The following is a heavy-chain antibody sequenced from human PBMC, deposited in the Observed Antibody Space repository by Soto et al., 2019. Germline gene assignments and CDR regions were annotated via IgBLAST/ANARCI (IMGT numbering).Heavy chain of an antibody. CDR1: GYTFTTYF. V-gene: IGHV1-46*01. Sequence: ASVKVSCKASGYTFTTYFMHWVRQAPGQGLEWMGIINPSGGSTSYAQKFQGRVTMTRDTSTSTVYMELSSLRSDDTAVYYCARDLRSPRPQWLVSDAFDIWGQGKMVTVSS. CDR3: ARDLRSPRPQWLVSDAFDI. CDR2: INPSGGST. J-gene: IGHJ3*02. D-gene: IGHD6-19*01.